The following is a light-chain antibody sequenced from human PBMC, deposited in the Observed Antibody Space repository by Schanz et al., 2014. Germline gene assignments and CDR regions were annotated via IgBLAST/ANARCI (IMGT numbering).Light chain of an antibody. V-gene: IGLV2-14*01. J-gene: IGLJ1*01. Sequence: QSALTQPPSASGSPGQSVTISCTGTSSDVGGYNYVSWYQQHPGKAPKLMIYEVSKRPSGVSNRFSGSGSGNTASLTISGLQAEDEADYYCSSYTGSSPLVVFGTGTKLTVL. CDR3: SSYTGSSPLVV. CDR2: EVS. CDR1: SSDVGGYNY.